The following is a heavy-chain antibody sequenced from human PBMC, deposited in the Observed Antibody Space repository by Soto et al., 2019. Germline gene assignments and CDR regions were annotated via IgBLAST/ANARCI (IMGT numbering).Heavy chain of an antibody. D-gene: IGHD6-13*01. CDR1: GFTFRSFT. Sequence: GXSLRLSCPASGFTFRSFTMNWVRQAPVKGLEWVSTISSNSAYIYYTDALRGRFTISRDNAKNSLHLQMKSLRAEDTAVYYCTRDASRDSSARGWFDPWGPGTLVTVSS. CDR3: TRDASRDSSARGWFDP. CDR2: ISSNSAYI. V-gene: IGHV3-21*01. J-gene: IGHJ5*02.